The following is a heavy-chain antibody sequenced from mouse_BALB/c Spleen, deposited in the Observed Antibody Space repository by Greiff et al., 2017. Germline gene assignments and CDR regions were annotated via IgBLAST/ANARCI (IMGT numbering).Heavy chain of an antibody. CDR3: NAPPYYGSSSWFAY. CDR2: ISTYSGNT. CDR1: GYTFTDYA. Sequence: VQLQQSGPELVRPGVSVKISCKGSGYTFTDYAMHWVKQSHAKSLEWIGVISTYSGNTNYNQKFKGKATMTVDKSSSTAYLQLSSLTSEDTAVYYCNAPPYYGSSSWFAYWGQGTLVTVSA. J-gene: IGHJ3*01. V-gene: IGHV1-67*01. D-gene: IGHD1-1*01.